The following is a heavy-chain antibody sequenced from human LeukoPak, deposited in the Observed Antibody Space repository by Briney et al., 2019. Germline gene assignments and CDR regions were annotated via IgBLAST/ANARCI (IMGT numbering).Heavy chain of an antibody. Sequence: ASVKVSCKASGYTFTSYGISWVRQAPGQGLEWMGWINPNSGYTNYAQKFQGRVTMTRDTSISTAYMELSRLRSDDSAVYYCARGGRDGYNPADYWGQGTLVTVSS. CDR3: ARGGRDGYNPADY. J-gene: IGHJ4*02. V-gene: IGHV1-2*02. CDR2: INPNSGYT. CDR1: GYTFTSYG. D-gene: IGHD5-24*01.